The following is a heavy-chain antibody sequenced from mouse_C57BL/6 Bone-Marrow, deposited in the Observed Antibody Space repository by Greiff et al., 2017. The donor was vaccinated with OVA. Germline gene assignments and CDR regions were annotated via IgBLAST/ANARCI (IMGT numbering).Heavy chain of an antibody. CDR2: INPSSGYT. D-gene: IGHD1-1*01. Sequence: VQLQESGAELARPGASVKMSCKASGYTFTSYTMHWVKQRPGQGLEWIGYINPSSGYTKYNQKFKDKATLTADKSSSTAYMQLSSLTSEDSAVYYCAREYYGRNFDVWGTGTTVTVSS. CDR3: AREYYGRNFDV. V-gene: IGHV1-4*01. J-gene: IGHJ1*03. CDR1: GYTFTSYT.